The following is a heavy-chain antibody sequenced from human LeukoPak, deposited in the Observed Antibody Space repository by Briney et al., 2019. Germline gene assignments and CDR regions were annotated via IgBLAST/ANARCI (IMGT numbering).Heavy chain of an antibody. CDR3: ARGPTTYYYDSSGYLSQVYSEYYFDY. Sequence: PGGSLRLSCAASGFTVSSNYMSWVRQAPGKGLEWVSVIYSGGSTYYADSVKGRFTISRDNSKNTLYLQMNSLRAEDTAVYYCARGPTTYYYDSSGYLSQVYSEYYFDYWGQGTLVTVSS. CDR2: IYSGGST. J-gene: IGHJ4*02. D-gene: IGHD3-22*01. CDR1: GFTVSSNY. V-gene: IGHV3-53*01.